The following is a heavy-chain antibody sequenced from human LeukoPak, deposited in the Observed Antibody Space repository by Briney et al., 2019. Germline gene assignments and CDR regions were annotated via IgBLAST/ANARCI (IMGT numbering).Heavy chain of an antibody. D-gene: IGHD6-19*01. CDR3: ARHPSYTSGWPLDY. CDR1: GYSFTNYW. CDR2: IYLGDSDT. J-gene: IGHJ4*02. V-gene: IGHV5-51*01. Sequence: GESLKISCKGSGYSFTNYWIGWVRQMPGKGLEWMGIIYLGDSDTRYSPSFQGQVTISADKSISTAYLQWSSLKASDTAIYYCARHPSYTSGWPLDYWGQGTLVTVSS.